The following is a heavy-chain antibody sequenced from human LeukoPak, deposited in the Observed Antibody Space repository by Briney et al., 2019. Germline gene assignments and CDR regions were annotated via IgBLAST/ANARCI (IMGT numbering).Heavy chain of an antibody. CDR2: ISSSGSTI. Sequence: PGGSLRLSCAASGFIFSTYEMNWVRQAPGKGLEWVSYISSSGSTIYYADSVKGRFTVSRDNAKNSLYLQMNSLRAEETAVYYCAKGRGYVSLYYYYGMDVWGQGTTVTVSS. D-gene: IGHD3-16*01. J-gene: IGHJ6*02. CDR1: GFIFSTYE. V-gene: IGHV3-48*03. CDR3: AKGRGYVSLYYYYGMDV.